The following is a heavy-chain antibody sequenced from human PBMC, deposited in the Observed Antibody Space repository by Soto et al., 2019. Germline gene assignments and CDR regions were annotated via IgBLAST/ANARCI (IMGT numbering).Heavy chain of an antibody. Sequence: QVQLVESGGGVVQPGRSLRLSCAASGFSFSSYAMHWVRQAPGKGLEWVAVISYDGTNKYYADFVKGRFTISRDTSKNTLYLQMNSLRAEDTAVYYCAKGTRGSGWLGDYWGQGTLVTVSS. CDR3: AKGTRGSGWLGDY. V-gene: IGHV3-30*18. J-gene: IGHJ4*02. D-gene: IGHD6-19*01. CDR2: ISYDGTNK. CDR1: GFSFSSYA.